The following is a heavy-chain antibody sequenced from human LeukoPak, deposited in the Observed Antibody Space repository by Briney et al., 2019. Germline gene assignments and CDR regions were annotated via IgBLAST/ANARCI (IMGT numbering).Heavy chain of an antibody. CDR3: AKGVNYFVLEY. J-gene: IGHJ4*02. CDR2: LSPSGGIT. CDR1: GFTFSTYA. D-gene: IGHD3-10*02. Sequence: QPGGSLRLSCAASGFTFSTYAMSWVRQAPGKGLEWVSALSPSGGITYYEDSVKGRFTISRDNSKNTLYLQMNSLRAEDTAVYYCAKGVNYFVLEYWGQGTLSPSPQ. V-gene: IGHV3-23*01.